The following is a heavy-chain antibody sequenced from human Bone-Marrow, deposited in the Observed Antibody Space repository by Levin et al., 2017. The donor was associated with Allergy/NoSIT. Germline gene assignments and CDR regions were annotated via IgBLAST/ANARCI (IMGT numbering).Heavy chain of an antibody. CDR3: AKDVRSGGGGSDY. D-gene: IGHD2-15*01. J-gene: IGHJ4*02. V-gene: IGHV3-23*01. Sequence: QPGGSLRLSCAASGFNLRNYAMSWVRQAPGKGLEWVSLISASGTNTYDADSVKGRFTISRDISKNTVYLQMSRLRGEDTAVYYCAKDVRSGGGGSDYWGQGTVVTVSS. CDR1: GFNLRNYA. CDR2: ISASGTNT.